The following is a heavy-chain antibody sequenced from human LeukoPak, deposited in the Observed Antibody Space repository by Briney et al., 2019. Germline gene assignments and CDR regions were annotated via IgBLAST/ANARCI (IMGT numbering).Heavy chain of an antibody. CDR3: ARYDSVSFGAFDL. Sequence: ASVKVSCKASGYTFTGYYMHWVRQAPGQGLEWMGWMNPNSGNTGYAQKFQGRVTMTRDTSINTAYMELNSLRSDDTAVYYCARYDSVSFGAFDLWGQGTMVTVSS. CDR1: GYTFTGYY. D-gene: IGHD3-3*01. J-gene: IGHJ3*01. CDR2: MNPNSGNT. V-gene: IGHV1-2*02.